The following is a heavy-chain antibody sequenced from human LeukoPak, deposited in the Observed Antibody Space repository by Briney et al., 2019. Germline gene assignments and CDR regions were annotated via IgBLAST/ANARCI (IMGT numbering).Heavy chain of an antibody. CDR3: ATDRHDYVWGSYRPTGLDP. J-gene: IGHJ5*02. CDR1: GYTLTELS. Sequence: ASVKVSCKVSGYTLTELSMHWVRQAPGKGLEWMGGFDPEDGETIYAQEFQGRVTMTEDTSTDTAYMELSSLRSEDTAVYYCATDRHDYVWGSYRPTGLDPWGQGTLVTVSS. D-gene: IGHD3-16*02. V-gene: IGHV1-24*01. CDR2: FDPEDGET.